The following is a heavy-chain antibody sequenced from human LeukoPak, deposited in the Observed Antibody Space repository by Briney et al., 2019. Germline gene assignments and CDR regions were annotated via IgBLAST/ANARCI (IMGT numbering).Heavy chain of an antibody. D-gene: IGHD7-27*01. CDR2: ISGHSGNT. V-gene: IGHV1-18*01. J-gene: IGHJ5*02. CDR1: GYIFSNYG. CDR3: ARDFAWGSGGAPIDDNWLDP. Sequence: ASVKVSCKASGYIFSNYGITWVRQAPGHGLEWTGWISGHSGNTNYAQKFQDRATMTTDTSTSTAYMELRSLRFDDTAVYYCARDFAWGSGGAPIDDNWLDPWGQGILVTVSS.